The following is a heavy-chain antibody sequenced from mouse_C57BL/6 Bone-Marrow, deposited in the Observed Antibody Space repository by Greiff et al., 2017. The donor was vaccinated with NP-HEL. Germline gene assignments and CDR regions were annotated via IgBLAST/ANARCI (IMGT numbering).Heavy chain of an antibody. V-gene: IGHV1-50*01. Sequence: QVQLKQPGAELVKPGASVKLSCKASGYTFTSYWMQWVKQRPGQGLEWIGEIDPSDSYTNYNQKFKGKATLTVDTSSSTAYMQLSSLTSEDAAVYYCARYDGRGYAMDYWGQGTSVTVSS. J-gene: IGHJ4*01. CDR3: ARYDGRGYAMDY. D-gene: IGHD2-3*01. CDR2: IDPSDSYT. CDR1: GYTFTSYW.